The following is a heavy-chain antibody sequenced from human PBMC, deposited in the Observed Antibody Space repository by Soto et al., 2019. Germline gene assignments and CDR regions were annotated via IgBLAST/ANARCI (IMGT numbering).Heavy chain of an antibody. CDR2: INWNSGSI. D-gene: IGHD6-13*01. CDR3: VKDESINWYSGHFRH. V-gene: IGHV3-9*01. CDR1: GFTFDDYA. J-gene: IGHJ1*01. Sequence: EVQLVESGGGLVQPGRSLRLSCAASGFTFDDYAMHWVRQVPWKGLEWVSGINWNSGSIGYGDSVKGRFAISRDNAKNSLHLQMNILSAEDTAFYYCVKDESINWYSGHFRHWGQGTLVTVSS.